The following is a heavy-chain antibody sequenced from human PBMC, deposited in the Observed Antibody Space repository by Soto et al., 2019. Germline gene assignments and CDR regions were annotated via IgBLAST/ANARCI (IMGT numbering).Heavy chain of an antibody. CDR3: ARERDYYGMDV. V-gene: IGHV3-30-3*01. CDR1: GFTFSSYA. Sequence: QVQLVESGGGVVQPGRSLRLSCAASGFTFSSYAMHWVRQAPGKGLEWVAVISYDGSNKYYADSVKGRFTISRDNSKNTLYLQMNSLRAEDTAVYYCARERDYYGMDVWGQGTTVTFSS. J-gene: IGHJ6*02. CDR2: ISYDGSNK.